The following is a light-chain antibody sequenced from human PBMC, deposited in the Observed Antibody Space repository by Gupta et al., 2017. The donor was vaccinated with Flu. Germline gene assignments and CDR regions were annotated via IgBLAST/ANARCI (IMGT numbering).Light chain of an antibody. Sequence: GTLYVSQGERAILSCRASQIISNNLAWYQQKPGQPPRLLIYNSSTRATDIPARFSGAGSGTDFTLTINSLRSDDFAVYFCQQYSDRPPWTFGPGTRV. V-gene: IGKV3-15*01. J-gene: IGKJ1*01. CDR1: QIISNN. CDR2: NSS. CDR3: QQYSDRPPWT.